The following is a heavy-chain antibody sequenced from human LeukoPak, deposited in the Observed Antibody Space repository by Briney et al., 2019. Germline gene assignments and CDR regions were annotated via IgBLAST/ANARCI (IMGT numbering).Heavy chain of an antibody. CDR2: IRYDGSNK. J-gene: IGHJ4*02. CDR3: AKDIYDSSGQGY. D-gene: IGHD3-22*01. CDR1: GFTFSSYG. Sequence: GGSLRLSCAASGFTFSSYGMHWVRQAPGKGLEWVAFIRYDGSNKYYADSVKGRSTISRDNSKNTLHLQMNSLRAEDTAVYYCAKDIYDSSGQGYWGQGTLVTVSS. V-gene: IGHV3-30*02.